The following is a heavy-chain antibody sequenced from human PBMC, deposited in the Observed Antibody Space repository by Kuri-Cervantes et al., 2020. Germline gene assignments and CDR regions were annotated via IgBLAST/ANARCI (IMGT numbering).Heavy chain of an antibody. CDR3: ATLDYYGSSYGYCDV. CDR2: ISSGSSTR. D-gene: IGHD3-22*01. V-gene: IGHV3-21*05. Sequence: EVKLEESGGGLVKPGGSLKLSRAASGYTFSDYGMHWVRQAPGQELEWVGYISSGSSTRYYADTVKGRFTIPRDNANNTLFLQMTSLRSEDTAMYYCATLDYYGSSYGYCDVWGTGTTLTVSS. CDR1: GYTFSDYG. J-gene: IGHJ6*03.